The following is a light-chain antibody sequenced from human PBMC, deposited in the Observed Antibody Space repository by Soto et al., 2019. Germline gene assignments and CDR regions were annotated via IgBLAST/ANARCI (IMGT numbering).Light chain of an antibody. V-gene: IGKV3D-15*01. J-gene: IGKJ1*01. CDR3: QQHKQWVIT. CDR2: YIS. Sequence: EIVLTQSPATLPVSPGETASLSCRASQSSLNFLAWYQQKPGQSPRILIYYISARATGIPARFSGSGSETEFTLTIIGLQSEASAVYHYQQHKQWVITFGQGTKVDIK. CDR1: QSSLNF.